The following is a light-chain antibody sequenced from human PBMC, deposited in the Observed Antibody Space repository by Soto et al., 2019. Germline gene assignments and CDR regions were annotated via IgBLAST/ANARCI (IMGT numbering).Light chain of an antibody. Sequence: QSDLNQPAYVSGSAGQAITISCTGTSSDVGGYNYVSWYQQHPGKAPKLMIYDVTNRPSGVSNRFSGSKSGNTASLTISGFQAEDEADYYCSSYTSSSTFHVVFGGGTQRT. J-gene: IGLJ2*01. CDR1: SSDVGGYNY. CDR3: SSYTSSSTFHVV. V-gene: IGLV2-14*01. CDR2: DVT.